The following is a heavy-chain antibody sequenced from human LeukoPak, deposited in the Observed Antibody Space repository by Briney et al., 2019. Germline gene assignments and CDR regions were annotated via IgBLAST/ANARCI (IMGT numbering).Heavy chain of an antibody. CDR2: IIPILGIA. D-gene: IGHD3-16*01. V-gene: IGHV1-69*04. CDR3: ARVSSRPGGFDY. CDR1: GGTFSSYA. J-gene: IGHJ4*02. Sequence: ASVTVSCKASGGTFSSYAISWVRQAPGQGLEWMGRIIPILGIANYAQKFQGRVTITADKSTSTAYMELSSLRSEDTAVYYCARVSSRPGGFDYWGQGTLVTVSS.